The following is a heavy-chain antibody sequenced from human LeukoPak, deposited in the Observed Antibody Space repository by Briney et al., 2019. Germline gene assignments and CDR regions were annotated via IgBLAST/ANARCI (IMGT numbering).Heavy chain of an antibody. J-gene: IGHJ4*02. Sequence: SETLSLTCTVSGGSISSYYWSWIRQSAGRGLEWIGRIYTSGSTNYNPSLKSRVTMSVDTSKNQFSLKLSSETAADTAVYYCARGTLWFGELSRFDYWGQGTLVTVSS. CDR2: IYTSGST. CDR1: GGSISSYY. D-gene: IGHD3-10*01. V-gene: IGHV4-4*07. CDR3: ARGTLWFGELSRFDY.